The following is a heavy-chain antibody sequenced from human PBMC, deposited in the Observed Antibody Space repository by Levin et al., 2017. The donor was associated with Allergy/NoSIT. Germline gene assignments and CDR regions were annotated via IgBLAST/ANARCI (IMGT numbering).Heavy chain of an antibody. J-gene: IGHJ4*02. V-gene: IGHV3-23*01. Sequence: GESLKISCAASGFTFSSYAMSWVRQAPGKGLEWVSAISGSGGSTYYADSVKGRFTISRDNSKNTLYLQMNSLRAEDTAVYYCANLEYGGNSYHFDYWGQGTLVTVSS. D-gene: IGHD4-23*01. CDR3: ANLEYGGNSYHFDY. CDR1: GFTFSSYA. CDR2: ISGSGGST.